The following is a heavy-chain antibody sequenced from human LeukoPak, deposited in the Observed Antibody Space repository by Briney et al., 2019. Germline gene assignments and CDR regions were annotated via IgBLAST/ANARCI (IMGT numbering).Heavy chain of an antibody. CDR1: GGSFSGYY. Sequence: SETLSLTCAVYGGSFSGYYWSWIRQPPGKGLEWIGEINHSGSTNYNPSLKSRVTISVDTSKNQFSLKLSSVTAADTAVYYCARGKMVVTPNDAFDIWGQGTMVTVSS. CDR2: INHSGST. V-gene: IGHV4-34*01. J-gene: IGHJ3*02. D-gene: IGHD4-23*01. CDR3: ARGKMVVTPNDAFDI.